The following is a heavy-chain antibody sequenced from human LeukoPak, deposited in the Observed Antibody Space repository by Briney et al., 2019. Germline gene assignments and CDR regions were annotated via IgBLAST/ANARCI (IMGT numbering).Heavy chain of an antibody. J-gene: IGHJ6*02. D-gene: IGHD1-7*01. Sequence: PGASLRLSCAASGFTFSSYAMSWVRQAPGKGLEWVSAISGSGGSTYYADSVKGRFTISRDNSKNTLYLQMNSLRVEDTAVYYCAKDPNYVYYYGMDVWGQGTMVTVSS. CDR2: ISGSGGST. V-gene: IGHV3-23*01. CDR3: AKDPNYVYYYGMDV. CDR1: GFTFSSYA.